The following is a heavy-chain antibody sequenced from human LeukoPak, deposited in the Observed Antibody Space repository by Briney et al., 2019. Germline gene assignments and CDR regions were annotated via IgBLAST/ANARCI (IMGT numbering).Heavy chain of an antibody. V-gene: IGHV1-2*06. D-gene: IGHD1-26*01. Sequence: GASVKVSCKASGYTFTGYYMHWVRQAPGQGLEWMGRINPNSGGTNYAQKFQGRVTMTRDTSISTAYMGLSRLRSDDTAVYYGARGGGPKYSNYYYYGMDVWGQGTTVTVS. CDR1: GYTFTGYY. CDR3: ARGGGPKYSNYYYYGMDV. J-gene: IGHJ6*02. CDR2: INPNSGGT.